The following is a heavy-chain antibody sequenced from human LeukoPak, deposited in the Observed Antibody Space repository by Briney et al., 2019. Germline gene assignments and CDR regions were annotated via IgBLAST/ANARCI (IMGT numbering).Heavy chain of an antibody. Sequence: GGSVRLSCAASGLTFGRYWLMWVRQAPGKGLEGGANINQGGNERNYVDPVKGRFTISRDNAKSSLYLQIDSLKDEDTAVYDCVSRDCTVDACVASSCSCFDHWGQGSLVTVSS. CDR1: GLTFGRYW. CDR3: VSRDCTVDACVASSCSCFDH. CDR2: INQGGNER. D-gene: IGHD2-8*02. V-gene: IGHV3-7*03. J-gene: IGHJ4*02.